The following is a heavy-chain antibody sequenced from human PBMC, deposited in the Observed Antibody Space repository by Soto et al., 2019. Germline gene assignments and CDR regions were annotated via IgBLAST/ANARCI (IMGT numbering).Heavy chain of an antibody. J-gene: IGHJ6*02. D-gene: IGHD1-26*01. V-gene: IGHV3-30*18. Sequence: GGSLRLSCAASGFTFSSYGMHWVRQAPGKGLEWVAVISYDGSNKYYADSVKGRFTISRDNSKNTLYLQMNSLRAEDTAVYYCAKDLMMYSGRYMDVWGQGTTVTVSS. CDR1: GFTFSSYG. CDR3: AKDLMMYSGRYMDV. CDR2: ISYDGSNK.